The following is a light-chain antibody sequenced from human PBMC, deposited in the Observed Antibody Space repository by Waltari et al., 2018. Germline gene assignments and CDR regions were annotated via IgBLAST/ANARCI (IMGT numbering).Light chain of an antibody. CDR2: KSS. J-gene: IGKJ2*01. Sequence: DIQMTQSPYTLSASVGDRVTITCRASQNIDSWLAWYQQKPGQAPNLLLSKSSTLDSGVTSRVSGSRSWTEFTLTVSSLEPDDFETYYCQQYNGYPYTFGQGTKLEIK. CDR3: QQYNGYPYT. V-gene: IGKV1-5*03. CDR1: QNIDSW.